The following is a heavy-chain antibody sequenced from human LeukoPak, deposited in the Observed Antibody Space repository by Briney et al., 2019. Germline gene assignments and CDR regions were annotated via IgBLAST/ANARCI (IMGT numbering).Heavy chain of an antibody. Sequence: SETLSLTCTVSGGSISSGDYYWSWIRQPPGKGLEWIGYIYYSGSTYYNPSLKSRVTISVDTSKNQFSLKLSSVTAADTAVYYCARDHRTYYYDSSGSDDAFDIWGQGTMVTVSS. V-gene: IGHV4-30-4*01. CDR1: GGSISSGDYY. CDR2: IYYSGST. D-gene: IGHD3-22*01. J-gene: IGHJ3*02. CDR3: ARDHRTYYYDSSGSDDAFDI.